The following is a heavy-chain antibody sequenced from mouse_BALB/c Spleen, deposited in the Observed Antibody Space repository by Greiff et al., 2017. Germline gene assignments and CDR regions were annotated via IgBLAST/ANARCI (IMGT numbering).Heavy chain of an antibody. Sequence: EVQLQQSGPGLVKPSQSLSLTCSVTGYSITSGYYWNWIRQFPGNKLEWMGYISYDGSNNYNPSLKNRISITRDTSKNQFFLKLNSVTTEDTATYYCARRKENYGYDYFDYWGQGTTLTVSS. CDR2: ISYDGSN. CDR3: ARRKENYGYDYFDY. CDR1: GYSITSGYY. V-gene: IGHV3-6*02. J-gene: IGHJ2*01. D-gene: IGHD2-2*01.